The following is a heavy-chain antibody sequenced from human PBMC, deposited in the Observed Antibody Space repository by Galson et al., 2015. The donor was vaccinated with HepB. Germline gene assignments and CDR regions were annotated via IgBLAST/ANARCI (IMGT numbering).Heavy chain of an antibody. J-gene: IGHJ6*02. CDR2: IDSDGSST. Sequence: SLRLSCAASGFTFSSYWMHWVRQAPGKGLVWVSRIDSDGSSTAYADSVKGRFTISRDNAKNTLYLQMNSLRAEETAVYYCVRDYYDSSGYYWLYYYGMDVWGQGTTVTVSS. CDR3: VRDYYDSSGYYWLYYYGMDV. CDR1: GFTFSSYW. V-gene: IGHV3-74*01. D-gene: IGHD3-22*01.